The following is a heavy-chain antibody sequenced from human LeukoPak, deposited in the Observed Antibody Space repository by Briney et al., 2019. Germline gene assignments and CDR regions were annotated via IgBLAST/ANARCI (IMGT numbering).Heavy chain of an antibody. CDR3: ARPGGSSGYYFHYFDY. J-gene: IGHJ4*02. Sequence: GESLKISCKGSGYSFTSYWIGWVRQMPGKGLDWMGIIYPGDSDTRYSPSFQGQVTISADKSISTAYLQWSSLKASDTAMYYCARPGGSSGYYFHYFDYWGQGTLVTVSS. CDR1: GYSFTSYW. CDR2: IYPGDSDT. V-gene: IGHV5-51*01. D-gene: IGHD3-22*01.